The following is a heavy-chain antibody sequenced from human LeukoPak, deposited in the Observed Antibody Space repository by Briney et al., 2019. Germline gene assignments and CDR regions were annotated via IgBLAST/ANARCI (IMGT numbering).Heavy chain of an antibody. CDR2: FVLEDGET. CDR3: TTVAVAGKDYYYYYGMDV. Sequence: ASVKVSCKVSGYTLTEFSMHWVRQAPGQGLEWMGGFVLEDGETIYAQKFQGRVTMTEDISTDTAYMELSSLRSEDTAVYYCTTVAVAGKDYYYYYGMDVWGQGTTVTVS. V-gene: IGHV1-24*01. D-gene: IGHD6-19*01. CDR1: GYTLTEFS. J-gene: IGHJ6*02.